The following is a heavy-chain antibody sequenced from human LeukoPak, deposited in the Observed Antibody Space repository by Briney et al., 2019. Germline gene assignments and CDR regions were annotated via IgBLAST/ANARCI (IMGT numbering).Heavy chain of an antibody. CDR2: IIPIFGTA. V-gene: IGHV1-69*05. CDR3: ARVPSNRIAKNWFDP. J-gene: IGHJ5*02. Sequence: SVKVSCKASGGTFSSYAISWVRQAPGQGLEWMGGIIPIFGTANYAQKFQGRVTITTDESTSTAYMELSSLRSGDTAVYYCARVPSNRIAKNWFDPWGQGTLVTVSS. CDR1: GGTFSSYA. D-gene: IGHD3-3*01.